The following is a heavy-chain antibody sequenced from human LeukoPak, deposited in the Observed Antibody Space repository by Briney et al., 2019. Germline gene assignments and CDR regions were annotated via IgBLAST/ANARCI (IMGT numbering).Heavy chain of an antibody. CDR2: ISAYNGNT. J-gene: IGHJ5*02. CDR1: GYTFTSYG. CDR3: AREPGGRAKDNLNYGGGNWFDP. D-gene: IGHD1-7*01. Sequence: EASVKVSCKASGYTFTSYGISWVRQAPGQGLEWMGWISAYNGNTNYAQKLQGRVTMTTDTSTSTAYMELRSLRSDDTAVYYCAREPGGRAKDNLNYGGGNWFDPWGQGTLVTVSS. V-gene: IGHV1-18*01.